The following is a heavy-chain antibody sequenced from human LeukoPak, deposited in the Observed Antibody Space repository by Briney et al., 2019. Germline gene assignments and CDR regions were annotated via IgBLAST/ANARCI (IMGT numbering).Heavy chain of an antibody. CDR1: GGSFSGYY. D-gene: IGHD2-15*01. V-gene: IGHV4-31*11. CDR3: ARGITLLVDYYYGMDV. J-gene: IGHJ6*02. Sequence: PSETLSLTCAVYGGSFSGYYWSWIRQHPGKGLEWIGYIYYSGSTYYNPSLKSRVTISVDTSKNQFSLKLSSVTAADTAVYYCARGITLLVDYYYGMDVWGQGTTVTVSS. CDR2: IYYSGST.